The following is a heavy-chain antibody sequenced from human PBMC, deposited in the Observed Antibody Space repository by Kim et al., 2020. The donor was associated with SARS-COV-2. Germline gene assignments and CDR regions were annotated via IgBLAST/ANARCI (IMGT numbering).Heavy chain of an antibody. CDR3: ARSVEQLVRYYYYYMDV. CDR1: GGSVSSGSYY. D-gene: IGHD6-6*01. V-gene: IGHV4-61*01. CDR2: IYYSGST. J-gene: IGHJ6*03. Sequence: SETLSLTCTVSGGSVSSGSYYWSWIRQPPGKGLEWIGYIYYSGSTNYNPSLKSRVTISVDTSKNQFSLKLSSVTAADTAVYYCARSVEQLVRYYYYYMDV.